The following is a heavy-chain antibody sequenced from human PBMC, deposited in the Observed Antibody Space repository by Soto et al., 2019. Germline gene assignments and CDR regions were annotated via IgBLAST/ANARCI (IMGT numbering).Heavy chain of an antibody. CDR3: ARSHYTYGLLIDY. Sequence: SETLSHTCSVSGDSITTNGYYWGWIRQPPGKGLQWIGNVYSTGSTFSHPSLTSRVFISVDTSKNKFSLRLTSVTAADTAVYYCARSHYTYGLLIDYWGPGIMVTVSS. J-gene: IGHJ4*02. V-gene: IGHV4-39*01. CDR1: GDSITTNGYY. CDR2: VYSTGST. D-gene: IGHD2-8*01.